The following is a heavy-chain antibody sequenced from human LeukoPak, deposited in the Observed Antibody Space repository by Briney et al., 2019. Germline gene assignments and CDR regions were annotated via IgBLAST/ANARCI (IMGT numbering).Heavy chain of an antibody. D-gene: IGHD3-22*01. CDR2: IYTSGST. V-gene: IGHV4-4*07. CDR1: GGSISSYY. J-gene: IGHJ4*02. Sequence: SETLSLTCTVSGGSISSYYGSWIRQPAGKGLEWIGRIYTSGSTNYKASLKRRVTISVGTSKNQFSLKLSSVTAADTAVYYCAREPDGSGIDYWGQGTLVTVSS. CDR3: AREPDGSGIDY.